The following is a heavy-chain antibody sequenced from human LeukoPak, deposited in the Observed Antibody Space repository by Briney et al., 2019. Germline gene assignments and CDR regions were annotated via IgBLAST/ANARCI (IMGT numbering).Heavy chain of an antibody. J-gene: IGHJ4*02. CDR2: INPNSGT. V-gene: IGHV1-2*02. CDR3: AREEQHQRGRHFEY. Sequence: ASVKVSCKASGYTFSDYYIRWVRQGPGQGLEWMGWINPNSGTNYAQNFQGRVTMTRDTSTSTAYMELSRLRSDETAVYYCAREEQHQRGRHFEYWGQGTLVTVSS. D-gene: IGHD6-13*01. CDR1: GYTFSDYY.